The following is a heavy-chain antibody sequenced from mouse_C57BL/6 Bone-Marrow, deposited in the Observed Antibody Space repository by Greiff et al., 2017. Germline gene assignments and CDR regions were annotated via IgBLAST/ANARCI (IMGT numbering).Heavy chain of an antibody. Sequence: VQLKQSGAELVRPGASVKLSCTASGFNIKDYYMHWVKQRPEQGLEWIGRIDPEDGDTEYAPKFQGKATMTADPSSNTAYLQLSSLTSEDTAVYYCTTWGGYDQDWFAYWGQGTLVTVSA. CDR1: GFNIKDYY. CDR2: IDPEDGDT. V-gene: IGHV14-1*01. CDR3: TTWGGYDQDWFAY. D-gene: IGHD2-2*01. J-gene: IGHJ3*01.